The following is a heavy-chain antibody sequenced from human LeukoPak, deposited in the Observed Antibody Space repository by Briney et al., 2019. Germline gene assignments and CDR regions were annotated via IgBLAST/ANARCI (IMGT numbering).Heavy chain of an antibody. CDR1: GFTFSSYA. V-gene: IGHV3-23*01. CDR2: ISGSGGST. D-gene: IGHD3-9*01. CDR3: AKPYYDILTGYSQLYYFDY. Sequence: GGSLRLSCAASGFTFSSYAMSWVRQAPGKGLEWVSAISGSGGSTYYADSVKGRFTISRDNSKNTLYLQMNSLRAEDTAVYYCAKPYYDILTGYSQLYYFDYWGQGTLVTVSS. J-gene: IGHJ4*02.